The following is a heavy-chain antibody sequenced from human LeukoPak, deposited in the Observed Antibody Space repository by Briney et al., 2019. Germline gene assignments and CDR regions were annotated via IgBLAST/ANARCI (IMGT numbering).Heavy chain of an antibody. D-gene: IGHD3-10*01. CDR1: GFTFSSYW. V-gene: IGHV3-30*02. CDR3: AKGLMRDRWFGES. Sequence: GGSLRLSCAASGFTFSSYWMSWVRQAPGKGLEWVAFIRYDGNDKFYAETVKGRFTISRDTSRNTLYLQMNRLRPEDTAVYYCAKGLMRDRWFGESWGQGTLVTVSS. J-gene: IGHJ5*02. CDR2: IRYDGNDK.